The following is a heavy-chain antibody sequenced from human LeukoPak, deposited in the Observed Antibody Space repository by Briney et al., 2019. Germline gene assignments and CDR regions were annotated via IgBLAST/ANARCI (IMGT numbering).Heavy chain of an antibody. CDR1: GFTFSSYS. Sequence: GGSLRLSCAASGFTFSSYSMNWVRQAPGKGLEWVSSISSSSNYIYYADSVKGRFTISRDNAKNSLYLQMNSLRAEDTAVYYCASPAIGYCSGGSCYGGDAFDIWGQGTMVTVSS. J-gene: IGHJ3*02. D-gene: IGHD2-15*01. CDR3: ASPAIGYCSGGSCYGGDAFDI. V-gene: IGHV3-21*04. CDR2: ISSSSNYI.